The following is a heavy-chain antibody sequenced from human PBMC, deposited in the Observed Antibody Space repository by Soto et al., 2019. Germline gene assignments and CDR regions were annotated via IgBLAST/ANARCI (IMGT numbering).Heavy chain of an antibody. CDR3: ARFRYPRRTMIVGNWFDP. D-gene: IGHD3-22*01. Sequence: SETLSLTCLVSGGSISSGGYYWSWIRQHPGKGLEWIGYIYYSGSTYYNPSLKSRVTISVDTSKNQFSLKLSSVTAADTAVYYCARFRYPRRTMIVGNWFDPWGQGTLVTVSS. CDR2: IYYSGST. CDR1: GGSISSGGYY. J-gene: IGHJ5*02. V-gene: IGHV4-31*03.